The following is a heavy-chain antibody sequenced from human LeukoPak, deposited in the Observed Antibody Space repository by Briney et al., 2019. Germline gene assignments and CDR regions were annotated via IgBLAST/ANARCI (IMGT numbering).Heavy chain of an antibody. D-gene: IGHD3-22*01. CDR2: INHGGST. CDR1: GGSISSYY. J-gene: IGHJ4*02. CDR3: ARGPPLTYDGSGYYFFDY. V-gene: IGHV4-34*01. Sequence: SETLSLTCTVSGGSISSYYWSWIRQPPGKGLEWIGEINHGGSTNYNPSLKSRVTISVDTSKNHFSLKLSSLTAADTAVYYCARGPPLTYDGSGYYFFDYWGQGTLVTVSS.